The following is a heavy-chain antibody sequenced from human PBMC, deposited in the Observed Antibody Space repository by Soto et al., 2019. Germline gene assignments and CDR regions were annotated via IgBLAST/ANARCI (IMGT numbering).Heavy chain of an antibody. CDR2: MNPNSGNT. J-gene: IGHJ2*01. Sequence: QVQLVQSGAEVKKPGASVKVSCKASGYTFTSYDINWVRQATGQGLEWMGWMNPNSGNTGYAQKFQGRVTMTRNTSISTAYMELSSLRSEDTAVYYCARGRSFYVSSGLRYFDLWGRGTLVTVSS. CDR3: ARGRSFYVSSGLRYFDL. CDR1: GYTFTSYD. D-gene: IGHD3-10*02. V-gene: IGHV1-8*01.